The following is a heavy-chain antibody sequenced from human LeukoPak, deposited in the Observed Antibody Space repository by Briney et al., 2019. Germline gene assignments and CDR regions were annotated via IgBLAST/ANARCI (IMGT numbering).Heavy chain of an antibody. Sequence: SETLSLTCTVSGGSISSYYWSWIRQPAGKGLEWIGRIYTSGSTNYNPSLKSRVTISVDKSKNQFSLKLSSVTAADTAVYYCARALTTAKWDYYYYYMDVWGKGTTVTVSS. J-gene: IGHJ6*03. CDR2: IYTSGST. CDR3: ARALTTAKWDYYYYYMDV. CDR1: GGSISSYY. D-gene: IGHD4-17*01. V-gene: IGHV4-4*07.